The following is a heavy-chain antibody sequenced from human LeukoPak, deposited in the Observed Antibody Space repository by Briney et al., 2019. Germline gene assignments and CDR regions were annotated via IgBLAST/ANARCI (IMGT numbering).Heavy chain of an antibody. CDR1: GYTLTELS. J-gene: IGHJ4*02. CDR2: FDPEDGGT. Sequence: ASVEVSCKVSGYTLTELSMHWVRQAPGKGLEWMGGFDPEDGGTIYAQKFQGRVTMTEDTSTDTAYMELSSLRSEDTAVYYCATDQYYYGSGSTRFDYWGQGTLVTVSS. CDR3: ATDQYYYGSGSTRFDY. V-gene: IGHV1-24*01. D-gene: IGHD3-10*01.